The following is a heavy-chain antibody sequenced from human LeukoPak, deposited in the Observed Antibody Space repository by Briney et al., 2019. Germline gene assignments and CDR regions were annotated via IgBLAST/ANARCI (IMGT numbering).Heavy chain of an antibody. V-gene: IGHV3-30-3*01. J-gene: IGHJ6*04. Sequence: GGSLRLSCAASGFTFSSYAMHWVRQAPGKGLEWVAVISYDGSSKYYADSVKGRFTISRDNSKNTLYLQMNSLRAEDTAVYYCARDSWAVYYDFWSGMDVWGKGTTVTVSS. D-gene: IGHD3-3*01. CDR1: GFTFSSYA. CDR3: ARDSWAVYYDFWSGMDV. CDR2: ISYDGSSK.